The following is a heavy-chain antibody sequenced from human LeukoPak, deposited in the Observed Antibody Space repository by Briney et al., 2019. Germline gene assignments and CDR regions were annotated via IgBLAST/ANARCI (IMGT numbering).Heavy chain of an antibody. CDR3: ARARYSSSSVIYFDY. D-gene: IGHD6-6*01. J-gene: IGHJ4*02. CDR1: GGSISSGGYY. V-gene: IGHV4-61*02. Sequence: SETLSLTCTVSGGSISSGGYYWSWIRQPAGKGLEWIGRIYTSGSTNYNPSLKSRVTISVDTSKNQFSLKLSSVTAADTAVYYCARARYSSSSVIYFDYWGQGTLVTVSS. CDR2: IYTSGST.